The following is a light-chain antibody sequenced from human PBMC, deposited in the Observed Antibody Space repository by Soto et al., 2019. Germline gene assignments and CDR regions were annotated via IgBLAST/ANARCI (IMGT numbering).Light chain of an antibody. CDR3: QQYDNWHPIT. J-gene: IGKJ5*01. CDR2: GAS. Sequence: IVMTQSPSTLSVAPGERATLSCRASQSVSSKLAWYQEKPGQAPRLLIYGASARATGIPASFSGSGSGTEFTLTISSLQSEDFAVYYCQQYDNWHPITFGQGTRLEIK. V-gene: IGKV3-15*01. CDR1: QSVSSK.